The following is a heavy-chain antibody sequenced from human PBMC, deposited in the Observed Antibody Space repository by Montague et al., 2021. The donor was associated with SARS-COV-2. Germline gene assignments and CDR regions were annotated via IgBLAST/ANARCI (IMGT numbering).Heavy chain of an antibody. D-gene: IGHD6-13*01. CDR2: VYSSGNA. J-gene: IGHJ4*02. CDR3: ARGDHPQSASWCFFDT. CDR1: GGSINYYY. V-gene: IGHV4-4*07. Sequence: SETLSLTCTVSGGSINYYYCHWLRQSSAKGLEWIGRVYSSGNANSNPSLTRRVTMSVDTSQNQFSLKLNSLTAADTAVSYCARGDHPQSASWCFFDTWGQGALVTVSS.